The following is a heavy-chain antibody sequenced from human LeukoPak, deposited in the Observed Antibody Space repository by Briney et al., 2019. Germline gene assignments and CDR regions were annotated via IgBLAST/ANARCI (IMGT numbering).Heavy chain of an antibody. J-gene: IGHJ4*02. V-gene: IGHV3-21*01. CDR1: GFPYSSYS. CDR2: ISSSGCYI. CDR3: ARDDGKGGSGSYHY. Sequence: GGSVSLLRAASGFPYSSYSVTWVRQAPGKGLEWVSSISSSGCYIYYADSVKGRFTISRDNAKNSLSLQMNSLRAEDTAVYYCARDDGKGGSGSYHYWGQGTLVTVSS. D-gene: IGHD3-10*01.